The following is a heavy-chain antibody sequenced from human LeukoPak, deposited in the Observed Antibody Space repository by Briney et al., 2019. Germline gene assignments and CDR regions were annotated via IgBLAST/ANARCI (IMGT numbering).Heavy chain of an antibody. J-gene: IGHJ5*02. CDR3: ASVSGQYGSGFEYWFDP. D-gene: IGHD3-10*01. CDR1: GGTFSSYD. CDR2: IIPIWGTT. V-gene: IGHV1-69*05. Sequence: GASVKVSCKASGGTFSSYDISWVRQPPGQGLEWMGRIIPIWGTTNYAQKFQRSVTITTDDSTSTAYMELSSLISEDTAVYYCASVSGQYGSGFEYWFDPWGQGTLVTVSS.